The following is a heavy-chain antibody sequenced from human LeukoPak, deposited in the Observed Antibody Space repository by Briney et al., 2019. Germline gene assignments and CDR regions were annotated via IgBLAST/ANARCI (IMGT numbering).Heavy chain of an antibody. D-gene: IGHD1-20*01. V-gene: IGHV4-59*01. J-gene: IGHJ4*02. CDR1: GGSISTYY. CDR2: IYYSGST. CDR3: ARDYNWSYFDY. Sequence: PSETLSLTCTVSGGSISTYYWSWIRQPPGKGLEWIGYIYYSGSTNYNPSLKSRVTISVDTSKNQFSLKLSSVTAADTAVYYCARDYNWSYFDYWGQGTLSPSPQ.